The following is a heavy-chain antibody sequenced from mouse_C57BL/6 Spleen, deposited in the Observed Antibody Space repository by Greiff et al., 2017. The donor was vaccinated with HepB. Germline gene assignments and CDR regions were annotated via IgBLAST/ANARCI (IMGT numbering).Heavy chain of an antibody. V-gene: IGHV1-15*01. CDR3: TEGSCYGSRAWYFDV. D-gene: IGHD1-1*01. J-gene: IGHJ1*03. CDR1: GYTFTDYE. Sequence: QVQLKQSGAELVRPGASVTLSCKASGYTFTDYEMHWVKQTPVQGLEWIGAIDPETGGTSYNQKFKGKAILTADKSSSTAYMELRSLTSEDAAVYYCTEGSCYGSRAWYFDVWGTGTTVTVSS. CDR2: IDPETGGT.